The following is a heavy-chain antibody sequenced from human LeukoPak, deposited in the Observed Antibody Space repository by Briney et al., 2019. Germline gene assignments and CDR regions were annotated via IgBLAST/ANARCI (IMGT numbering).Heavy chain of an antibody. J-gene: IGHJ4*02. D-gene: IGHD2-15*01. V-gene: IGHV3-48*01. CDR1: GFTFSSYS. CDR3: ARDVVAATANYFDY. CDR2: ISSSSTI. Sequence: GGSLRLSCAASGFTFSSYSMNWVRQAPGKGLEWVSYISSSSTIYYADSVKGRFTISRDIAKNSLYLQMNSLRAEDTAVYYCARDVVAATANYFDYWGQGTLVTVSS.